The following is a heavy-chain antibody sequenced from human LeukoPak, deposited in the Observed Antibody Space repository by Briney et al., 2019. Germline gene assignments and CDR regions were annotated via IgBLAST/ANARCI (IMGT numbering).Heavy chain of an antibody. D-gene: IGHD7-27*01. Sequence: SETLSLTCTVSGGSISSSSYYWGWIRQPPGKGLEWIGTIYYSGRTYYNPSLKSRVTISVDTSKNQFSLRLSSVTAADTAVYYCARGTGVGWRSYYYYMDVWGKGTTVTVSS. V-gene: IGHV4-39*07. CDR2: IYYSGRT. CDR1: GGSISSSSYY. CDR3: ARGTGVGWRSYYYYMDV. J-gene: IGHJ6*03.